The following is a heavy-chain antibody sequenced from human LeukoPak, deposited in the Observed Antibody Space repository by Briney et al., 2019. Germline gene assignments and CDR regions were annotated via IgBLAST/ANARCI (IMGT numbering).Heavy chain of an antibody. V-gene: IGHV1-18*04. Sequence: ASVKVSCKASGYTFSSYYIHWLRQAPGQGLEWMGWISTYNGNTNYAQKLQGRVTMTTDTSTSTAYMELRSLISDDAAVYYCARGDDYGDYWGLYWGQGTLVTVSS. D-gene: IGHD4-17*01. CDR2: ISTYNGNT. J-gene: IGHJ4*02. CDR3: ARGDDYGDYWGLY. CDR1: GYTFSSYY.